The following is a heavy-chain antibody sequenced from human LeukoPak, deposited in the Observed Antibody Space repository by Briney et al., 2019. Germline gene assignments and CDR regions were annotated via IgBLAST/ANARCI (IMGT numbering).Heavy chain of an antibody. CDR2: IIPILGIA. J-gene: IGHJ4*02. D-gene: IGHD6-19*01. CDR3: ARVLLSSGFIDY. V-gene: IGHV1-69*04. Sequence: SVKVSCKASGGTFSSYAISWVRQAPGQGLEWMGRIIPILGIANYAQKFQGRVTITADKSTSTAYMELSSLRSEDTAVYYCARVLLSSGFIDYWGQGTLVTVSS. CDR1: GGTFSSYA.